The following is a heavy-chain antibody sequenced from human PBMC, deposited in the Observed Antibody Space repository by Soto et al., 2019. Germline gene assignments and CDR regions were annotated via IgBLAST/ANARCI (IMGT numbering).Heavy chain of an antibody. V-gene: IGHV3-30*18. J-gene: IGHJ3*02. CDR2: ISYDGSNK. CDR1: GFTFSSYG. CDR3: AKEAEGWELRSAFDI. Sequence: GGSLRLSCAASGFTFSSYGMHWVRQAPGKGLEWVAVISYDGSNKYYADSVKGRFTISRDNSKNTLYLQMNSLRAEDTAVYYCAKEAEGWELRSAFDIWGQGTMVTV. D-gene: IGHD1-26*01.